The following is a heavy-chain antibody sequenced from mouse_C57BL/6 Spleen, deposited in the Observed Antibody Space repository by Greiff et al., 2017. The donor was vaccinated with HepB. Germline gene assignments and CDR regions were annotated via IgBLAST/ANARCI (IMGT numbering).Heavy chain of an antibody. J-gene: IGHJ2*01. CDR1: GYSITSGYY. CDR3: ARGEFTTVVATFDY. D-gene: IGHD1-1*01. CDR2: ISYDGSN. Sequence: EVKLVESGPGLVKPSQSLSLTCSVTGYSITSGYYWNWIRQFPGNKLEWMGYISYDGSNNYNPSLKNRISITRDTSKNQFFLKLNSVTTEDTATYYCARGEFTTVVATFDYWGQGTTLTVSS. V-gene: IGHV3-6*01.